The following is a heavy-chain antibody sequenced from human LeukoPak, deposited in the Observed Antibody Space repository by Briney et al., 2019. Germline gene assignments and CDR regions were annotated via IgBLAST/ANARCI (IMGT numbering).Heavy chain of an antibody. V-gene: IGHV3-30*18. CDR2: ISYDGSNK. Sequence: PGRSLRLSCAASRFTFSSYGMHWVRQAPGKGLEWVAVISYDGSNKYYADSVKGRFTISRDNSKNTLYLQMNSLRAEDTAVYYCAKDSDGAAAMVTYPLYFDYWGQGTLVTVSS. CDR1: RFTFSSYG. J-gene: IGHJ4*02. CDR3: AKDSDGAAAMVTYPLYFDY. D-gene: IGHD5-18*01.